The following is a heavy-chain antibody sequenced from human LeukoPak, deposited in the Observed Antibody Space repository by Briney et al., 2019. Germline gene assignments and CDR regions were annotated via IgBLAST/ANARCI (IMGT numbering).Heavy chain of an antibody. J-gene: IGHJ6*02. CDR2: IYYSGST. D-gene: IGHD4-17*01. CDR1: GGSISSYY. CDR3: ARLGYGDYLGGMDV. V-gene: IGHV4-59*01. Sequence: PSETLSLTCTVSGGSISSYYWSWIRQPPGKGLEWIGYIYYSGSTNYNPSLKSRVTISVDTSKNQFSLKLSSMTAADTAVYYCARLGYGDYLGGMDVWGQGTTVTVSS.